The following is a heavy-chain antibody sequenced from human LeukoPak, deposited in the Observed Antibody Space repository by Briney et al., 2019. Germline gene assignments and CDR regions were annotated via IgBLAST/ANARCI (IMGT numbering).Heavy chain of an antibody. Sequence: GGSLRLSCAASGFTFSTYAMTWVRQAPAKGLEWVSSITGSGDGTSAADSVKGRFSISRDNSKNTLYLQMNSLRVEDTAVYYCAKAGLVRGGALDSWGQGTLVTVSS. V-gene: IGHV3-23*01. CDR2: ITGSGDGT. CDR1: GFTFSTYA. D-gene: IGHD4/OR15-4a*01. CDR3: AKAGLVRGGALDS. J-gene: IGHJ4*02.